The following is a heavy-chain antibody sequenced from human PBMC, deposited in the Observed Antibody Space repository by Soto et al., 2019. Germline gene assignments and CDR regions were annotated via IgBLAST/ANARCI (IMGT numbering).Heavy chain of an antibody. Sequence: GGSLRLSCAASGFTFSSYSMNWVRQAPGKGLEWVSSISSSSSYIYYADSVKGRFTISRDNAKNSLYLQMNSLRAEDTAVYYCARGARSSLVATIDEFYYGMDVWGQGTTVTVSS. CDR1: GFTFSSYS. D-gene: IGHD5-12*01. CDR2: ISSSSSYI. CDR3: ARGARSSLVATIDEFYYGMDV. J-gene: IGHJ6*02. V-gene: IGHV3-21*01.